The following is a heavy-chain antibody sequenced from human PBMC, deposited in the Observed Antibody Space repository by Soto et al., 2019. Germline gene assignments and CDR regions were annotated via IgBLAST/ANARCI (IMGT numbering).Heavy chain of an antibody. J-gene: IGHJ4*02. V-gene: IGHV1-18*01. CDR3: ARDSRRVDY. CDR1: GYTFTSYG. CDR2: ISAYNGNT. Sequence: QVQLVQSGAEVKKPGASVKVSCKASGYTFTSYGITWVRQAPGQGLEWMGWISAYNGNTKNAQKLQGGVTMTTDTSTSTAQMEMRSLRSDDTAVYYCARDSRRVDYWGKGTLVTVSS.